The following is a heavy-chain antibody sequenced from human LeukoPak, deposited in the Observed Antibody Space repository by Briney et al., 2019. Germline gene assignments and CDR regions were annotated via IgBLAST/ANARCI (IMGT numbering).Heavy chain of an antibody. CDR2: LSKSGNT. D-gene: IGHD3-9*01. CDR3: ARARYVNSFYAFDI. CDR1: GGSISSYY. V-gene: IGHV4-59*01. J-gene: IGHJ3*02. Sequence: RPSETLSLTCTVSGGSISSYYWSWIRLPPGKGLEWIGYLSKSGNTNYSPSLKSRVTIFGDTSKNQFFLKLSSVTAADTAVYYCARARYVNSFYAFDIWSQGTLVTVSS.